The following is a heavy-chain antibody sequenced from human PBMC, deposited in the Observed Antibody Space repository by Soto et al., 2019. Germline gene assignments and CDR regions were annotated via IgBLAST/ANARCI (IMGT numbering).Heavy chain of an antibody. CDR2: IYYSGST. D-gene: IGHD6-13*01. V-gene: IGHV4-59*01. Sequence: QVQLQESGPGLVKPSETLSLTCTVSGGSISSYYWCWIRQPPGKGLEWIGYIYYSGSTNYNRSLTSRVTIAVDTSKNQFSLKRSSVTAADTAVYYCARMRRGSSWYWDAFDICGQATMVTVSS. J-gene: IGHJ3*02. CDR3: ARMRRGSSWYWDAFDI. CDR1: GGSISSYY.